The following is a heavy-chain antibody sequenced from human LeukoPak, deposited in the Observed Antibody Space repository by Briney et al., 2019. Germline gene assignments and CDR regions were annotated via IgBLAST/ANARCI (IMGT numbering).Heavy chain of an antibody. CDR2: ISGSGGTT. V-gene: IGHV3-23*01. Sequence: GGSLRLSCAASGFTFSNYAMSWVRQAPGKGLEWVSTISGSGGTTYYADSVKGRFTISRDNSKNTLYLQMNSLRAEDTAVYYCARLFYGDSFDYWGQGTLVTVSS. CDR3: ARLFYGDSFDY. D-gene: IGHD4-17*01. CDR1: GFTFSNYA. J-gene: IGHJ4*02.